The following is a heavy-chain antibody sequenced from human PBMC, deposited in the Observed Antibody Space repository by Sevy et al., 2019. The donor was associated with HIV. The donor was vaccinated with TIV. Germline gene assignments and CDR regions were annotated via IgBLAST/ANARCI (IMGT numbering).Heavy chain of an antibody. Sequence: SETLSLTCTVSGASISSPDHYWTWIRQPPGKGLEWIGYIYYSGNTYYNPSLKSRVTISIDTSKKQFSLGLRSVSAADTAVYFCASNYSPGLLIDYWGRGTLVTVSS. D-gene: IGHD2-15*01. J-gene: IGHJ4*02. CDR1: GASISSPDHY. V-gene: IGHV4-30-4*08. CDR3: ASNYSPGLLIDY. CDR2: IYYSGNT.